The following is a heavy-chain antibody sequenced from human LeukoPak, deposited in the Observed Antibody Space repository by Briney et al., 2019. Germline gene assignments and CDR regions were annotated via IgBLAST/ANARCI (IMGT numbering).Heavy chain of an antibody. CDR1: GFTLSTYW. J-gene: IGHJ4*02. V-gene: IGHV3-74*01. Sequence: GGSLRLSCAASGFTLSTYWMHWVRQAPGKGLVWVSRINSEGSSTTYADSVKGRFTISRDNSKNTTYLQMNSLRAEDTAVYYCAKSGVEMATIFDYWGQGTLVTVSS. CDR3: AKSGVEMATIFDY. D-gene: IGHD5-24*01. CDR2: INSEGSST.